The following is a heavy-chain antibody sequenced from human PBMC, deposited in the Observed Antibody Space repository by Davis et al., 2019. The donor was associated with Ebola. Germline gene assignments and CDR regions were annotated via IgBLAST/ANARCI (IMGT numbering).Heavy chain of an antibody. CDR2: IYYSGST. CDR1: GGSISSGGYY. V-gene: IGHV4-61*08. Sequence: MPSETLSLTCTVSGGSISSGGYYWSWIRQHPGKGLEWIGYIYYSGSTNYNPSLKSRVTISVDTSKNQFSLKLSSVTAADTAVYYCARGWQGGTRYFDYWGQGTLVTVSS. D-gene: IGHD1-1*01. CDR3: ARGWQGGTRYFDY. J-gene: IGHJ4*02.